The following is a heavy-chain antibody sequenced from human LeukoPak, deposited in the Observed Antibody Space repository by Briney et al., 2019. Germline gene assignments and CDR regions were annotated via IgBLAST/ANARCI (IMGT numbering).Heavy chain of an antibody. CDR3: AKGGPKGYYYGMDV. V-gene: IGHV3-23*01. Sequence: GGSLRLSCAASGFTFSSYAMSWVRQAPGKGLEGVSAISGSGGSTYYADSVKGRFTISGDNSKNTLYLQMNSLRAEDTAVYYCAKGGPKGYYYGMDVWGQGTTVTVSS. CDR2: ISGSGGST. CDR1: GFTFSSYA. J-gene: IGHJ6*02.